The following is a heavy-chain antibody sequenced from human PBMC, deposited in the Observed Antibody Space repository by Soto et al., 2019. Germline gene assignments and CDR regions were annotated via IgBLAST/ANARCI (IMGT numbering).Heavy chain of an antibody. CDR3: ARERDFGVVQWGY. V-gene: IGHV3-48*02. CDR2: ISSSSSTI. CDR1: GFTFSSYS. Sequence: EVQLVESGGGLVQPGGSLRLSCAASGFTFSSYSMNWVRQAPGKGLEWVSYISSSSSTIYYADSVKGRFTISRDNAKNSRYLQMNSLRDEDTAVYYCARERDFGVVQWGYWGQGTLVTVSS. D-gene: IGHD3-3*01. J-gene: IGHJ4*02.